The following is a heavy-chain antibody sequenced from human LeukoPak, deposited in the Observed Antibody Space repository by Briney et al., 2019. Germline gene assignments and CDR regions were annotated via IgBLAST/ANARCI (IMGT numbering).Heavy chain of an antibody. CDR3: ARATAAAGHYWFDP. Sequence: GASVKVSCKASGGTFSSYAISWVRQTPGQGLEWIGRIIPILGIANYAQKFQGRVTITADKSTSTAYMELSSLRSEDTAVYYCARATAAAGHYWFDPWGQGTLVTVSS. D-gene: IGHD6-13*01. V-gene: IGHV1-69*04. CDR1: GGTFSSYA. CDR2: IIPILGIA. J-gene: IGHJ5*02.